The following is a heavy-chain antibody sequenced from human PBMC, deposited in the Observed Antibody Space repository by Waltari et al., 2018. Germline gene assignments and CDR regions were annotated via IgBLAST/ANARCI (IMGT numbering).Heavy chain of an antibody. Sequence: QVQLQQSGPGLVKPSETLSLTCTVSGGSVTSSSHYWGWIRQPPGKGLECIGNIHYTGNTYYNPSLKSRVTISTETSKYQFSLKMSSVTAADTAVYYCARLGHNSLTGYGWFDPWGQGTLVTVSS. CDR1: GGSVTSSSHY. D-gene: IGHD3-9*01. V-gene: IGHV4-39*01. CDR2: IHYTGNT. CDR3: ARLGHNSLTGYGWFDP. J-gene: IGHJ5*02.